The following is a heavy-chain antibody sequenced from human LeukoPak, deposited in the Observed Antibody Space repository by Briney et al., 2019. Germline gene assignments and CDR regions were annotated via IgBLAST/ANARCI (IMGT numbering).Heavy chain of an antibody. V-gene: IGHV4-39*01. CDR3: ASLGYNNGSVDDF. CDR1: GGSISSSSYY. J-gene: IGHJ4*02. Sequence: PSETLSLTCTVSGGSISSSSYYWGWVRQPPGKGLEWIGSIYYSGSTYSNPSPKSRLTISVDTSKNQFSLKLSSVTAADTAVYYCASLGYNNGSVDDFWGQGTLVTVSS. CDR2: IYYSGST. D-gene: IGHD5-18*01.